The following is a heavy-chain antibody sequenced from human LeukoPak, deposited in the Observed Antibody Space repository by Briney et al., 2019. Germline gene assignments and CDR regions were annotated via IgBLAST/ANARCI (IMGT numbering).Heavy chain of an antibody. CDR1: GFTFSSYG. J-gene: IGHJ4*02. CDR2: IGGTDGTT. D-gene: IGHD3-10*01. V-gene: IGHV3-23*01. CDR3: TKRIDGAGSYYIDF. Sequence: PGRSLRLSCAASGFTFSSYGMHWVRQAPGKGLEWVSAIGGTDGTTFYAAFVKGRFTISRDNSRNTLYLQMNSLRAEDTAVYYCTKRIDGAGSYYIDFWGQGTVVTVSS.